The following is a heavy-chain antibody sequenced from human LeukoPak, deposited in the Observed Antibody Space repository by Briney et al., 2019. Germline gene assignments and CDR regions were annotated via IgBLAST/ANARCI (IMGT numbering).Heavy chain of an antibody. CDR3: AKAYSSSSSGYFDY. Sequence: PGGSLRLSCAASGFTFDDYVLHWVRQAPGKGLEWVPLISGDGVFAYYADSVKGRFTVSRDNSRNSLYLHMNSMRTEDTALYYCAKAYSSSSSGYFDYWGQGTLVTVSS. J-gene: IGHJ4*02. CDR1: GFTFDDYV. CDR2: ISGDGVFA. D-gene: IGHD6-6*01. V-gene: IGHV3-43*02.